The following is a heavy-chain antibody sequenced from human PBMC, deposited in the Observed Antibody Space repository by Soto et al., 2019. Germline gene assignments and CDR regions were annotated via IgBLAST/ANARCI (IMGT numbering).Heavy chain of an antibody. CDR2: TYYRSRWYN. CDR3: AGTSSLQWYYMDV. Sequence: QVQLQQSGPGLVRPSQTLSLTCAISGDSVSSNSAAWNWIRQSPSRGLEWLGRTYYRSRWYNDYAVSVRSRITGNADSSNIQFSLHLNSVTPEDTAVYYCAGTSSLQWYYMDVWDKGTTVTVSS. J-gene: IGHJ6*03. V-gene: IGHV6-1*01. CDR1: GDSVSSNSAA. D-gene: IGHD1-7*01.